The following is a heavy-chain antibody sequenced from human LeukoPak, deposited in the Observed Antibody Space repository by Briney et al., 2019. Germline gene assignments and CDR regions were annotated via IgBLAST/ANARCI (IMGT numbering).Heavy chain of an antibody. Sequence: SETLFLTCTVSGYSISSSYYWGWIRQPPGKGLEWIGSIYHSGSAYYNPSLKSRVTISVDTSKNHFSLKLTSVTAADTAIYYCARDSYNWNVDAFDPWGQGTLVTVSS. CDR2: IYHSGSA. V-gene: IGHV4-38-2*02. CDR3: ARDSYNWNVDAFDP. CDR1: GYSISSSYY. J-gene: IGHJ5*02. D-gene: IGHD1-20*01.